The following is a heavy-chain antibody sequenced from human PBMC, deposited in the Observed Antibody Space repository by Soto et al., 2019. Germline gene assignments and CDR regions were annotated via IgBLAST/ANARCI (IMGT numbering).Heavy chain of an antibody. CDR2: MNPNSGNT. D-gene: IGHD3-22*01. CDR1: GYTFTSYD. CDR3: ARGGSITMIPALRWYFDL. V-gene: IGHV1-8*01. J-gene: IGHJ2*01. Sequence: QVKLVQSGAEVKKPGASVKVSCKASGYTFTSYDINWVRQATGQGLEWMGWMNPNSGNTGYAQKFQGRVPMTRNTSISTAYMELSSLRSEDTAVYYCARGGSITMIPALRWYFDLWGRGTLVTVSS.